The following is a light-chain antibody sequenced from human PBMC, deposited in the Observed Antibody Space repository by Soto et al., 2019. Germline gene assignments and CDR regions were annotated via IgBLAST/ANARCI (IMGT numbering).Light chain of an antibody. Sequence: AIQLTPSPSSLSASVGDRVTITCRASQGIGSSLAWYQQKPGKAPKFLIYDASNLESGVPSRFSGSGSGTDFTLTISCLQSEDFATYYCQQYYSYPLTFGGGTKVDIK. V-gene: IGKV1-13*02. J-gene: IGKJ4*01. CDR3: QQYYSYPLT. CDR1: QGIGSS. CDR2: DAS.